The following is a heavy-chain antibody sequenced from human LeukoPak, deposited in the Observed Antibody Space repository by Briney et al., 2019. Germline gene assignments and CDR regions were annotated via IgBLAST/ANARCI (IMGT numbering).Heavy chain of an antibody. D-gene: IGHD6-19*01. CDR3: ARDVKYSSRWYFDY. V-gene: IGHV4-4*07. Sequence: SETLSLTCAVYGGSFSGYYWSWIRQPAGKGLEWIGRIYTSGSTNYNPSLKSRVTISVDTSKNQFSLKLSSVTAADTAVYYCARDVKYSSRWYFDYWGQGTLVTVSS. CDR2: IYTSGST. J-gene: IGHJ4*02. CDR1: GGSFSGYY.